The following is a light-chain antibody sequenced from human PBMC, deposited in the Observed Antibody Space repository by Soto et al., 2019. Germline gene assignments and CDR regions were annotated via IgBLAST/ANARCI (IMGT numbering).Light chain of an antibody. J-gene: IGKJ1*01. CDR3: QQSYSTPWT. CDR2: AAS. Sequence: DIQITQAPSSLSASVGDRVTITCRASQSISSYLNWYQQKPGKAPKVLIYAASSLHSGVPSRFSGSGSGTDFTLTISSLQSEDFATYYCQQSYSTPWTFGKGTKVDIK. V-gene: IGKV1-39*01. CDR1: QSISSY.